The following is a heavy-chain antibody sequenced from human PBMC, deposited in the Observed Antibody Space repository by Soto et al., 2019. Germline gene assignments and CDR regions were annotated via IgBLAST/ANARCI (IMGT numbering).Heavy chain of an antibody. CDR3: AHRYCSGGSCYSFFDY. V-gene: IGHV2-5*02. Sequence: SGPTLVKPTQTLTLTCTFSGFSLSTSGVGVGWIRQPPGKALEWLALIYWDDDKRYSPSLKSRLTITKDTSKNQVVLTMTNMDPVDTATYYCAHRYCSGGSCYSFFDYWGQGTLVTVSS. D-gene: IGHD2-15*01. J-gene: IGHJ4*02. CDR1: GFSLSTSGVG. CDR2: IYWDDDK.